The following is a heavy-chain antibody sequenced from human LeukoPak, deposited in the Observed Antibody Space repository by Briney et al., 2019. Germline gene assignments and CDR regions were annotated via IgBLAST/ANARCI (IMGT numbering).Heavy chain of an antibody. J-gene: IGHJ4*02. D-gene: IGHD3-3*01. CDR1: GFTFSSYE. CDR3: AVSFWSGYYSDY. V-gene: IGHV3-48*03. CDR2: ISSSGSTI. Sequence: GGSLRLSCAASGFTFSSYEMNWVRQAPGKGLEWVSYISSSGSTIYYADSVKGRFTISRDNVKNSLYLQMNSLRAEDTAVYYCAVSFWSGYYSDYWGQGTLVTVSS.